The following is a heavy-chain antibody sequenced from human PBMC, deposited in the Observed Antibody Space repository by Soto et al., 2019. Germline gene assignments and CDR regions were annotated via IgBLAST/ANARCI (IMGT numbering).Heavy chain of an antibody. D-gene: IGHD6-25*01. CDR3: QRHPGGGGY. CDR2: IYSGGYT. V-gene: IGHV3-53*01. CDR1: GFTVSNNY. J-gene: IGHJ4*02. Sequence: EVQLVESGGGLIQPGGSLRLSCAVSGFTVSNNYMSWVRQAPGKGLEGVSVIYSGGYTAYGDSVKGRFTISRDNSKNTLFLPMNGLRAGARAVFYGQRHPGGGGYWGQGTLVTVSS.